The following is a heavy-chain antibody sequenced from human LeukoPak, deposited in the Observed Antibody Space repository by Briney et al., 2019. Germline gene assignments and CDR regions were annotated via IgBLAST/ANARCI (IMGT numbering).Heavy chain of an antibody. Sequence: GGSLRLSWAASGFTFSSYAMSWVRQAPGKGLEWVSAISGSGGSTHYADSVKGRFTISRDNSKNTLYLQMNSLRAEDTAVYYCAKGGRTTIFGVVITHFDYWGQGTLVTVSS. J-gene: IGHJ4*02. CDR1: GFTFSSYA. V-gene: IGHV3-23*01. CDR2: ISGSGGST. D-gene: IGHD3-3*01. CDR3: AKGGRTTIFGVVITHFDY.